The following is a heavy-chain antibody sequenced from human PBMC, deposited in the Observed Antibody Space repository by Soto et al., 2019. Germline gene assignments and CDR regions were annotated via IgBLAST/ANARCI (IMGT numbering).Heavy chain of an antibody. V-gene: IGHV1-2*02. CDR3: ARDPRPPSGWLGFWEYGMDV. CDR2: VSPDNGGT. D-gene: IGHD3-3*01. J-gene: IGHJ6*02. Sequence: GASVKVSCKASGYTFTGNYIHWVRQAPGQGLEWMGWVSPDNGGTTSAQKFQGRVTMTRDTSVTTAYMELSRLTSDDTAVYYCARDPRPPSGWLGFWEYGMDVWGQGTTVTVSS. CDR1: GYTFTGNY.